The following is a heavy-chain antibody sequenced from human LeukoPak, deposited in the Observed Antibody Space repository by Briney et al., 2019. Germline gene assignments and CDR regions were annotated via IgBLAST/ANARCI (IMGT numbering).Heavy chain of an antibody. CDR3: ARGGSAYYASLDC. J-gene: IGHJ4*02. Sequence: GGSLRLSCSASGFTFSTYNMNWVRQAPGKGLEWVSFIGTSSGAIYYADSVKGRFTISRDNARESLYLQMNSLRDEDTAVYYCARGGSAYYASLDCWGQGTLVTVSS. CDR1: GFTFSTYN. D-gene: IGHD3-22*01. V-gene: IGHV3-48*02. CDR2: IGTSSGAI.